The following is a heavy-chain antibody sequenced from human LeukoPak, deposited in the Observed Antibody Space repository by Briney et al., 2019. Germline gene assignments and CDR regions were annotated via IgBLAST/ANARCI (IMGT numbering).Heavy chain of an antibody. V-gene: IGHV4-59*01. CDR3: ARVSTSSWFAPFDY. J-gene: IGHJ4*02. Sequence: PSGTLSLTCTVSGGSINGYYWSWIRQPPGKGLEWIGYVHYSGNTDFSPSLKSRLTISVDTSKNQFSLKLNSVTAADTALYFCARVSTSSWFAPFDYWGLGTLVTVSS. D-gene: IGHD6-13*01. CDR2: VHYSGNT. CDR1: GGSINGYY.